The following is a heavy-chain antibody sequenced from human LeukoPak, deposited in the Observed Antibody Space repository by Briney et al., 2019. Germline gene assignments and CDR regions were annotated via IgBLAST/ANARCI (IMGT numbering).Heavy chain of an antibody. V-gene: IGHV3-11*01. CDR3: ARATDYGANWFDP. CDR1: GSTFSDYY. CDR2: ISSSGSTI. D-gene: IGHD4-17*01. J-gene: IGHJ5*02. Sequence: GGSLRLSCAASGSTFSDYYMSWIRQAPGKGLEWVSYISSSGSTIYYADSVKGRFTISRDNAKNSLYLQMNSLRAEDTAVYYCARATDYGANWFDPWGQGTLVTVSS.